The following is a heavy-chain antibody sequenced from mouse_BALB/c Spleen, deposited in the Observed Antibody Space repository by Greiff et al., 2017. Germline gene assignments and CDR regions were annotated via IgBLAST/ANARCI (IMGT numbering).Heavy chain of an antibody. CDR1: GYSITSGYY. J-gene: IGHJ3*01. Sequence: EVQRVESGPGLVKPSQSLSLTCSVTGYSITSGYYWNWIRQFPGNKLEWMGYISYDGSNNYNPSLKNRISITRDTSKNQFFLKLNSVTTEDTATYYCARNYYGSSSSFAYWGQGTLVTVSA. CDR2: ISYDGSN. V-gene: IGHV3-6*02. CDR3: ARNYYGSSSSFAY. D-gene: IGHD1-1*01.